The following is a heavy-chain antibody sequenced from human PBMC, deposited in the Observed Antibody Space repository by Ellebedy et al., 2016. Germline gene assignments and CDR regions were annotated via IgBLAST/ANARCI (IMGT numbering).Heavy chain of an antibody. D-gene: IGHD1-14*01. CDR1: GFTFSDYS. CDR3: ATYKKREGEFDY. V-gene: IGHV3-48*01. Sequence: GESLKISRAASGFTFSDYSMNWVRQAPGKGLEWLSYINGYSSIIYYADSVKGRFTISRDNAKNSLYLQMNSLRAEDTAVYYCATYKKREGEFDYWGQGTLVTVSS. CDR2: INGYSSII. J-gene: IGHJ4*02.